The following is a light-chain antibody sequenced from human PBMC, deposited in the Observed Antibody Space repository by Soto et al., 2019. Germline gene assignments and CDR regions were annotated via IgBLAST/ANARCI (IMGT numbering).Light chain of an antibody. CDR1: HSVSTN. Sequence: EIVMTQSPATLSVSPGEGATLSCRASHSVSTNLAWYQQKRGQAPRLLIYGVSSRATGIPDRFSGSGSGTDFTLTISRLEPEDSAVYYCEQYGSSPRTFGQGTKVDIK. CDR3: EQYGSSPRT. V-gene: IGKV3-20*01. J-gene: IGKJ1*01. CDR2: GVS.